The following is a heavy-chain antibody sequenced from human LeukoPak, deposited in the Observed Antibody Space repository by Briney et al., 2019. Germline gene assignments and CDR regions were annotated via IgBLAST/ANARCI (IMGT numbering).Heavy chain of an antibody. J-gene: IGHJ4*02. CDR1: GGYISSYY. CDR2: IYYSGST. Sequence: SETLSLTCTVSGGYISSYYWSWIRQPPGKGLEWIGYIYYSGSTNYNPSLKSRVTISVDTSKNQFSLKLSSVTAADTAVYYCARHAYYYDSSGYSYYFDYWGQGTLVTVSS. D-gene: IGHD3-22*01. CDR3: ARHAYYYDSSGYSYYFDY. V-gene: IGHV4-59*08.